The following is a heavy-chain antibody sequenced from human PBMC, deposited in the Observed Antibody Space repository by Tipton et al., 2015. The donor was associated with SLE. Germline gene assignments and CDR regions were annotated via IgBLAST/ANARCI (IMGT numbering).Heavy chain of an antibody. CDR3: ARLSSGTGDFEH. V-gene: IGHV4-39*01. D-gene: IGHD7-27*01. CDR2: IYYTGTT. J-gene: IGHJ4*02. Sequence: TLSLTCTVSGGSISSSSYYWGWIRQPPGKGLEWIGSIYYTGTTYYNPSLKSRVTISVETSKTHFSLKVSSVTAADTAMYYCARLSSGTGDFEHWGQGTLVIVSS. CDR1: GGSISSSSYY.